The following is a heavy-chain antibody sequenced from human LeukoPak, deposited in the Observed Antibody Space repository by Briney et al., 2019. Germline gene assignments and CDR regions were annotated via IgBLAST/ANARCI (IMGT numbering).Heavy chain of an antibody. J-gene: IGHJ4*02. V-gene: IGHV3-30*02. CDR3: TTDGLGIAVAGYFDY. CDR1: GFTFSSYG. CDR2: IRYDGTNE. D-gene: IGHD6-19*01. Sequence: GGSLRLSCAASGFTFSSYGMHWVRQAPGKGLEWVTFIRYDGTNEYYADSVKGRFTISRDNAKNSLYLQMNSLKTEDTAVYYCTTDGLGIAVAGYFDYWGQGTLVTVSS.